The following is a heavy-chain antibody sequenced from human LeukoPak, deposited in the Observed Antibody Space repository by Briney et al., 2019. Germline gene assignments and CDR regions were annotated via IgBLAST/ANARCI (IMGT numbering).Heavy chain of an antibody. D-gene: IGHD3-16*02. Sequence: ASVKVSCKASGYIFSNYDINWVGQAPGHGLEWMGWMNPNSGRRVYAQKFQGRVTMTRNSSINTAYMELTSLRSDDRAVYYCARGLRSDYWGQGTLVTVSS. CDR2: MNPNSGRR. CDR1: GYIFSNYD. J-gene: IGHJ4*02. CDR3: ARGLRSDY. V-gene: IGHV1-8*01.